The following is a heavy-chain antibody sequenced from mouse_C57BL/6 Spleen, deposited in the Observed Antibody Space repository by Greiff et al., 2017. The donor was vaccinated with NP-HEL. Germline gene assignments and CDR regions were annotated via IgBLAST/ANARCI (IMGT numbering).Heavy chain of an antibody. Sequence: QVQLQQSGAELMKPGASVKLSCKATGYTFTGYWIEWVKQRPGHGLEWIGEILPGSGSTNYNEKFKGKATFTADTSSNTAYMQLSSLTTKDSAIYYCASRGDDYDGFAYWGQGTLVTVSA. J-gene: IGHJ3*01. V-gene: IGHV1-9*01. CDR2: ILPGSGST. D-gene: IGHD2-4*01. CDR1: GYTFTGYW. CDR3: ASRGDDYDGFAY.